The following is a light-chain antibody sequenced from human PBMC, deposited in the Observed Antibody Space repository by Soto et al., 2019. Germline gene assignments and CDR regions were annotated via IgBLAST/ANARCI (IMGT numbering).Light chain of an antibody. Sequence: DIQMTQSPSSLSVSVGDRVSITCQTGDIISNYLNWYQQKPGEAPRLLIYAASTLQSGVPSRFSGSGSGTEFTLTITSLQPEDFATYYCQQGYTTPRTFGQGTKLEI. CDR3: QQGYTTPRT. V-gene: IGKV1-39*01. J-gene: IGKJ2*02. CDR1: DIISNY. CDR2: AAS.